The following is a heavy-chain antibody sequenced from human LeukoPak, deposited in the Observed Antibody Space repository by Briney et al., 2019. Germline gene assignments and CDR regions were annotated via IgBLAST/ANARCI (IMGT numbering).Heavy chain of an antibody. J-gene: IGHJ6*02. V-gene: IGHV3-23*01. CDR1: GFTFSSYA. CDR2: ISGSGGRT. D-gene: IGHD5-24*01. CDR3: ARVAATRAGYCMDV. Sequence: GGSLRLSCAASGFTFSSYAMSGVRQAPGKGLGWVSAISGSGGRTYYADSVKGRFTISRDNTKNTLYLQMNSLSAEDTAVYYCARVAATRAGYCMDVWGQGTTVTVSS.